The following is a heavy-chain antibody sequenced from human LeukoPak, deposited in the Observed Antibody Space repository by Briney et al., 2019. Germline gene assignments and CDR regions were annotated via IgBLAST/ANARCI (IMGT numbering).Heavy chain of an antibody. J-gene: IGHJ6*02. Sequence: GGSLRPSCVASGSTASSNYMSFVRQAPGKGVGWGSIIYCGGNTYYAASVKGRFTISRDNSKNTLYLQMNSLRAEDTAVYYCARVSDYYGSGTPYLLGYYGMDVWGQGTTVTVSS. CDR1: GSTASSNY. CDR2: IYCGGNT. V-gene: IGHV3-66*01. CDR3: ARVSDYYGSGTPYLLGYYGMDV. D-gene: IGHD3-10*01.